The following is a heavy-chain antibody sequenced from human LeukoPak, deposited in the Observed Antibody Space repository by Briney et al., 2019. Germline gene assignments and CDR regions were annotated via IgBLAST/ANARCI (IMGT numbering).Heavy chain of an antibody. D-gene: IGHD3-10*01. CDR2: IFFTGRT. J-gene: IGHJ4*02. CDR3: ARDRASGMDY. Sequence: PSETLSLTCTVSGGSVNSGAYYWSWIRQFPGKGLEWIGQIFFTGRTDYNPSLKSRLAISIDTSRDQFSLELSSVSAVDTATYYCARDRASGMDYWGQGILVTVSS. CDR1: GGSVNSGAYY. V-gene: IGHV4-31*03.